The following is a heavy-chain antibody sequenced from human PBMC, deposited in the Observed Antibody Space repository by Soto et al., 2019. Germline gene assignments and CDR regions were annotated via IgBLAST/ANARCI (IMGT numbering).Heavy chain of an antibody. Sequence: PGGSLRLSCAASGFTLSSYWMHWVRQAPGKGLVWVSRIDSDGSRTAYADSVKGRFTISRDNAKNTLYLQMNSLRAEDTAVYYCVRGKDQRNTLTYSYYDSWDQGTLVTVSS. D-gene: IGHD5-18*01. J-gene: IGHJ4*02. V-gene: IGHV3-74*01. CDR2: IDSDGSRT. CDR3: VRGKDQRNTLTYSYYDS. CDR1: GFTLSSYW.